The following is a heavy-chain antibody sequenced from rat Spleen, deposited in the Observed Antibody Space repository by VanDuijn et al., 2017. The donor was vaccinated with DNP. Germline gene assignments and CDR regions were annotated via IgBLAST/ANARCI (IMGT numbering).Heavy chain of an antibody. Sequence: LVESGGGLVQPGRSLKLSCAASGFSFSDYDMAWVRQAPTKGLEWVACMSPPTRSSYYRDPVRGRFTVSRDDATSTLYLQMDSLRSEDTATYYCTRGGTYYFDYWGQGVMVTVSS. V-gene: IGHV5-27*01. CDR1: GFSFSDYD. CDR2: MSPPTRSS. J-gene: IGHJ2*01. CDR3: TRGGTYYFDY.